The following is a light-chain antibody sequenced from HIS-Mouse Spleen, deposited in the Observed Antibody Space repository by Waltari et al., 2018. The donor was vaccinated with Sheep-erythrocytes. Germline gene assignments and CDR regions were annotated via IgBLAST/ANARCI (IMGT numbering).Light chain of an antibody. J-gene: IGLJ2*01. V-gene: IGLV2-23*03. CDR1: SSDVGSYNL. CDR3: CSYAGSSTFHVV. Sequence: QSALTQPASVSGSPGQSITISCTGTSSDVGSYNLVSWYQQHPGKAPKLMIYEGSKRRSGVSNRVSGSKSGNTASLTISGLQAEDEADYYCCSYAGSSTFHVVFGGGTKLTVL. CDR2: EGS.